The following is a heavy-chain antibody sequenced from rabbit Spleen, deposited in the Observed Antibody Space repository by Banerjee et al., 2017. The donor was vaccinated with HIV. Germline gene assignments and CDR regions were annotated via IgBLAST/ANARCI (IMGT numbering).Heavy chain of an antibody. CDR1: GFSFSSRYY. J-gene: IGHJ4*01. D-gene: IGHD1-1*01. CDR2: INTSSGSS. Sequence: QSLEESGGDLVKPGASLTLTCTASGFSFSSRYYMCWVRQAPGKGLEWIGCINTSSGSSVYATWAKGRFTISKTSWTTVTLQMTSLTAADTATYFCARDLAAVIGWNFNLWGPGTLVTVS. CDR3: ARDLAAVIGWNFNL. V-gene: IGHV1S40*01.